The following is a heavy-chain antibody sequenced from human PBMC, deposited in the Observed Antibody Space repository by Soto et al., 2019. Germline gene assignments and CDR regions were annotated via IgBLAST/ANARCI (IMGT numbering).Heavy chain of an antibody. J-gene: IGHJ4*02. V-gene: IGHV3-33*03. Sequence: QAQLVESGGGVVQPGTSLRLSCAASGFTISTHGMHWVRQAPGKGLEWLENIWYDGSNKFYAESVKGRFSISKDNSKNTLYLKMSSLRAEDTAVYYCAAATTWNFHFPYWGQGTQVTVSS. D-gene: IGHD1-7*01. CDR1: GFTISTHG. CDR2: IWYDGSNK. CDR3: AAATTWNFHFPY.